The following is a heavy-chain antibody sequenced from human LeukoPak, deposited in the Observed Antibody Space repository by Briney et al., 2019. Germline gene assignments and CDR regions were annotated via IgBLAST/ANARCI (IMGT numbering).Heavy chain of an antibody. CDR2: INPNIGWR. CDR1: GYTFTRYY. J-gene: IGHJ6*03. V-gene: IGHV1-2*02. CDR3: ARDRDYYYYMDL. Sequence: GSSVKVSCKASGYTFTRYYLQWVRQAPAQGLEGMGWINPNIGWRNHAQKFRGRVNMTRDTSICKDYMERSRLRSDDTAVYYCARDRDYYYYMDLWGKGTAVSVTS.